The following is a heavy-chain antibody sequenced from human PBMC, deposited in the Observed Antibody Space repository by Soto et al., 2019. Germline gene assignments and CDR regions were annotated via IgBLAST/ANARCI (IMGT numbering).Heavy chain of an antibody. CDR3: AKEQLALTVVVADYFDS. V-gene: IGHV3-30*18. D-gene: IGHD2-21*01. Sequence: QVQLVESGGGVVQPGKSLRLSCAASGLTFSTYGIHWVRQAPGKGLEWVALISYDGGSKYYGDSVKGRFIISRDNSHNTVSLQMNSLRADDTAVYFCAKEQLALTVVVADYFDSWGQGTLVPVSS. CDR2: ISYDGGSK. CDR1: GLTFSTYG. J-gene: IGHJ4*02.